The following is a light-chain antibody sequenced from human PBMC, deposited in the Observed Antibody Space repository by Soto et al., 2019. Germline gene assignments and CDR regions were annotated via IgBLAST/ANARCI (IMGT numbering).Light chain of an antibody. CDR1: QSVSSSY. V-gene: IGKV3-20*01. J-gene: IGKJ1*01. CDR3: QQYGSSPWT. CDR2: GAS. Sequence: EIVLTQSPGTLSLSPGERATLSCRASQSVSSSYLAWYQQKPGQAPRPLIYGASSRAIGIPDRFSGSGSGTDFTLTNSRLEPEDFAVYYCQQYGSSPWTFGHGTKVEIK.